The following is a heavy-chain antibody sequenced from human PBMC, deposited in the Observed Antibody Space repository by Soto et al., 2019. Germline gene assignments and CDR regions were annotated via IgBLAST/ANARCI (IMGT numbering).Heavy chain of an antibody. CDR3: ARDGGPHRTNGV. J-gene: IGHJ3*01. CDR2: IFSGGDT. CDR1: GFSVSNNF. V-gene: IGHV3-66*01. D-gene: IGHD2-8*01. Sequence: EVQLVESGGGLVQPGGSLTLSCTASGFSVSNNFMKWVRQAPGKGLECVSLIFSGGDTRYADFVRGRFTISRDNSKNTVYLQMNSLRVEDAAVYYCARDGGPHRTNGVWGQGTMVTVSS.